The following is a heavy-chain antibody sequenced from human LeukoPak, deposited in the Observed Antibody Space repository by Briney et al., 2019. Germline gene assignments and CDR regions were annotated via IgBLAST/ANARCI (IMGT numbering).Heavy chain of an antibody. D-gene: IGHD6-13*01. J-gene: IGHJ4*02. CDR2: INPNSGGT. Sequence: ASVKVSCKASGYTFTGYYMHWVRQAPGQGLEWMGWINPNSGGTNYAQKFQGRVTMTRDTSISTAYMELSRLRSDDTAVYYCARGLAAAFPSSLIFDYWGQGTLVTVSS. CDR3: ARGLAAAFPSSLIFDY. V-gene: IGHV1-2*02. CDR1: GYTFTGYY.